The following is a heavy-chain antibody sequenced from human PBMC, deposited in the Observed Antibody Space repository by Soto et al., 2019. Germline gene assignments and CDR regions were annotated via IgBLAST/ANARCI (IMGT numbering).Heavy chain of an antibody. J-gene: IGHJ4*02. D-gene: IGHD6-19*01. Sequence: GASVKVSCKASGYTFTSYAMHWVRQAPGQRLEWMGWINAGNGNTKYSQKFQGRVTITRDTSASTAYMELSSLRSEDTAVYYCARVSAVAGTGGDYWGQGTLVPVSS. CDR2: INAGNGNT. CDR3: ARVSAVAGTGGDY. V-gene: IGHV1-3*01. CDR1: GYTFTSYA.